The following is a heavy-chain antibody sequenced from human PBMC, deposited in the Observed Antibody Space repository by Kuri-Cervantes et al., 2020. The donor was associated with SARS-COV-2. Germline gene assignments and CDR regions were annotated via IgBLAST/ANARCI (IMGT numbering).Heavy chain of an antibody. V-gene: IGHV4-38-2*01. D-gene: IGHD6-6*01. CDR2: IYHRGSS. J-gene: IGHJ3*02. CDR1: GYSISSGYY. CDR3: ARRGAGSSSAAFDI. Sequence: AGSLRLSCAVSGYSISSGYYWGWIRQPPGKGLEWIGIIYHRGSSYYNPSLRSRVTVSVDTSKNQFSLKLSSVTAADTAVYYCARRGAGSSSAAFDIWGQGTMVTVSS.